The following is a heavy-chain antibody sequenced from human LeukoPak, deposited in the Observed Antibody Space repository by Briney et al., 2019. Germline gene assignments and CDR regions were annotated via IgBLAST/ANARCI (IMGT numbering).Heavy chain of an antibody. CDR2: IYPGDSDT. J-gene: IGHJ4*02. V-gene: IGHV5-51*01. Sequence: HGESLKISCKGSGYSFTSYWTGWMRHVPGKGLEYMGIIYPGDSDTRYSPSFQGQVTISADKSISTAYLQWSSLKASDTAMYYCATLVGYGSFFDYWGQGTLVTVSS. CDR1: GYSFTSYW. D-gene: IGHD3-10*01. CDR3: ATLVGYGSFFDY.